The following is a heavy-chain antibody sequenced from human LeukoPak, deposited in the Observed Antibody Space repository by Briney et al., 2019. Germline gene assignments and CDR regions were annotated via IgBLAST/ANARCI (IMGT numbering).Heavy chain of an antibody. CDR1: GGTFSSYA. J-gene: IGHJ4*02. Sequence: SVKVSCKASGGTFSSYAISWVRQAPGQGLEWMGRIIPILGIANYAQKFQGRVTITADKSTSTAYMELSSLRSEDTAVYYCARVEIRFLEWFSGDAFDIWGQGTLVTVSS. D-gene: IGHD3-3*01. CDR3: ARVEIRFLEWFSGDAFDI. V-gene: IGHV1-69*04. CDR2: IIPILGIA.